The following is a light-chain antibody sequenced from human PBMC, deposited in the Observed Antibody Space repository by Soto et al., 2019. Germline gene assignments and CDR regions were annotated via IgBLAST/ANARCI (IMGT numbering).Light chain of an antibody. CDR2: AAS. J-gene: IGKJ1*01. CDR3: QPYTSYSEA. V-gene: IGKV1D-16*01. CDR1: QGIRDL. Sequence: DIQMTQSPSSLAGCVVDRVTITCRASQGIRDLLAWSQQKPGKAPKLLIYAASSLQSGVPSRFSSSGCGTEFTLTISSLQPDDFATYYCQPYTSYSEAFGQGTTVDIK.